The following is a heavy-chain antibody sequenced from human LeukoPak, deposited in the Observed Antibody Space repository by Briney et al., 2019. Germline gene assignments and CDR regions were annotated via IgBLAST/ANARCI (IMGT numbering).Heavy chain of an antibody. CDR2: IKQDGSEK. V-gene: IGHV3-7*02. J-gene: IGHJ4*02. CDR3: ASLIRPGVAAAGTGY. Sequence: GGSLRLSCAASGFTFSSYWMSWVRQAPGKGLEWVANIKQDGSEKYYADSVKGRFTISSDNAKNTLYLQMNSLRAEDTAVYYCASLIRPGVAAAGTGYWGQGTLVTVSS. CDR1: GFTFSSYW. D-gene: IGHD6-13*01.